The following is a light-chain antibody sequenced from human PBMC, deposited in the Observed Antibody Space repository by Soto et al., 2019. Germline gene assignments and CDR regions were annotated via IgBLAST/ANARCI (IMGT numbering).Light chain of an antibody. CDR1: QSVVSSSINENY. CDR3: QQYYSPRT. J-gene: IGKJ2*01. Sequence: DIVMTQSPDSLVVSPGERVAINSKSTQSVVSSSINENYLAWYQEKPGQPPKRLIHWTSTRESGVPDRFSGSGSGTNVTLTIRRLQADDVSVYYCQQYYSPRTFGQGTKLEIK. V-gene: IGKV4-1*01. CDR2: WTS.